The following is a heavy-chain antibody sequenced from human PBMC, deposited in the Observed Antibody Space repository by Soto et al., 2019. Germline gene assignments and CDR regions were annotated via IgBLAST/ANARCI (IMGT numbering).Heavy chain of an antibody. CDR1: GFTFNTYA. CDR3: AKSRDAYNFYFYYGMDV. D-gene: IGHD1-1*01. Sequence: QVQLMESGGGVVQPGRSLRLSCAASGFTFNTYAMHWVRQAPGKGLEWVAVITPDGTEQYYADSVKGRFTISRDNSKNTLYLQVSSLRAEDTAVYYCAKSRDAYNFYFYYGMDVWGQGTSVTVSS. J-gene: IGHJ6*02. CDR2: ITPDGTEQ. V-gene: IGHV3-30*18.